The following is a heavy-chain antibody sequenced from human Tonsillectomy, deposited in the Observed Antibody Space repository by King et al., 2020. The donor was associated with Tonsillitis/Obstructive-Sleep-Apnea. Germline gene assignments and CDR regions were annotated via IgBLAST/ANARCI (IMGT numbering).Heavy chain of an antibody. CDR1: GFTFSSYE. CDR2: ISSSGSTI. Sequence: VQLVESGGGLVQPGGSPRVSCAASGFTFSSYEMNWVRQAPGKGLEWVSYISSSGSTIYYADSVKGRFTISRDNAKNSLYLQMNSLRAEDTAVYHRASSRFGGWFDPWGQGTLVTVSS. CDR3: ASSRFGGWFDP. J-gene: IGHJ5*02. V-gene: IGHV3-48*03. D-gene: IGHD3-16*01.